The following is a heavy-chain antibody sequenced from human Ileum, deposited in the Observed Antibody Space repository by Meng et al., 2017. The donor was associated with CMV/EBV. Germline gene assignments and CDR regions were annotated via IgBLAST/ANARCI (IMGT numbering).Heavy chain of an antibody. CDR3: AHRSYDFWVGLSDRHLNWVDP. Sequence: GVGVAWIRQSPGKALEWLALIYWNDDTFYSPSLKNRLTVTRDTSKNQVVLTMTNMDPVDTATYYCAHRSYDFWVGLSDRHLNWVDPWGQGTLVTVSS. V-gene: IGHV2-5*01. D-gene: IGHD3-3*01. J-gene: IGHJ5*02. CDR1: GVG. CDR2: IYWNDDT.